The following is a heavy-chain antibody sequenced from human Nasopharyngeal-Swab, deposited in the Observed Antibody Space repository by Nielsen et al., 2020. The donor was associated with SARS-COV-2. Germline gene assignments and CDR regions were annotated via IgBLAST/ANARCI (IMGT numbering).Heavy chain of an antibody. CDR1: GYTFTGYY. Sequence: ASVKVSCKASGYTFTGYYMHWVRQAPGQGLEWMGRINPNSGGTNYAQKFQGRVTMTRDTSISTAYMELSRLRSDDTAVYYCARAISNTREMDVWGQGTTVTVSS. CDR3: ARAISNTREMDV. V-gene: IGHV1-2*06. D-gene: IGHD2-2*01. J-gene: IGHJ6*02. CDR2: INPNSGGT.